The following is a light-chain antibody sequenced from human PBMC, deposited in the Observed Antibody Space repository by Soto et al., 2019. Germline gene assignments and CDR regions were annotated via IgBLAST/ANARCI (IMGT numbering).Light chain of an antibody. J-gene: IGKJ2*01. CDR1: QSVSSSY. Sequence: EVVLTQSPGTLSLSPGERATLSCRASQSVSSSYLAWYQQKPGQAPRLLIYEASTRATGIPDRFSGSGSGADFTLTISRLETEDFAVYYCQQYGNSLYTFGQGTNLEIK. CDR3: QQYGNSLYT. V-gene: IGKV3-20*01. CDR2: EAS.